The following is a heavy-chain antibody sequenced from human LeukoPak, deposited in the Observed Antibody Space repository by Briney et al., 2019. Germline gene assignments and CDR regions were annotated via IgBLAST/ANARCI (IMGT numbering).Heavy chain of an antibody. V-gene: IGHV1-8*03. J-gene: IGHJ4*02. CDR3: ARGRNDYGGKVLYY. D-gene: IGHD4-23*01. CDR1: GYTFTSYG. CDR2: MNPNRGNT. Sequence: ASVKVSCKASGYTFTSYGISWVRQAPGQGLEWMGWMNPNRGNTGYAQKFQGRVTITRNTSISTAYMELSSLRSEDTAVYYCARGRNDYGGKVLYYWGQGTLVTVSS.